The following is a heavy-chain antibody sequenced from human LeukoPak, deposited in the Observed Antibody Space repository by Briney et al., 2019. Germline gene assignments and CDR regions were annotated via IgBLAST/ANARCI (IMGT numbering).Heavy chain of an antibody. CDR2: ISSGGSTI. J-gene: IGHJ4*02. Sequence: PGGSLRLSCAASGFTFSSYEMNWVRQAPGKGLEWVSYISSGGSTIYYADSVKGRFTISRDNAKNSLYLQMNSLRAEDTAVYYCAKEGVGPYYDSSGYPRYYFDYWGQGTLVTVSS. CDR3: AKEGVGPYYDSSGYPRYYFDY. V-gene: IGHV3-48*03. CDR1: GFTFSSYE. D-gene: IGHD3-22*01.